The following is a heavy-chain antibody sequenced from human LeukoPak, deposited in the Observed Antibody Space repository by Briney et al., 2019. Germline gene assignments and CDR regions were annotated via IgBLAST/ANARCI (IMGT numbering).Heavy chain of an antibody. CDR2: IIPILGIA. CDR3: ARAHVSERGSFDY. CDR1: GGTFSSYT. Sequence: SVKVSCKASGGTFSSYTISWVRQAPGQGLEWMGRIIPILGIANYAQKFQGRVTITADKSTSTAYMELSSLRSEDTAVYYCARAHVSERGSFDYWGQGTLVTASS. J-gene: IGHJ4*02. D-gene: IGHD3-16*01. V-gene: IGHV1-69*02.